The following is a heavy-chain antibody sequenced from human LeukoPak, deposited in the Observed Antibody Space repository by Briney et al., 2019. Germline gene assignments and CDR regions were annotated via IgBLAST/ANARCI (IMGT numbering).Heavy chain of an antibody. D-gene: IGHD3-22*01. CDR1: GFTFSSYW. CDR3: ARGGDYYEGSGYYYMVY. V-gene: IGHV3-7*01. J-gene: IGHJ4*02. CDR2: IKQDGSEK. Sequence: GGSLRLSCAASGFTFSSYWMSWVRQAPGKGLEWVANIKQDGSEKYYVDSVKGRFTISRDNAKNSLYLQMNSLRAEDTAVYYCARGGDYYEGSGYYYMVYWGQGTLVTVSS.